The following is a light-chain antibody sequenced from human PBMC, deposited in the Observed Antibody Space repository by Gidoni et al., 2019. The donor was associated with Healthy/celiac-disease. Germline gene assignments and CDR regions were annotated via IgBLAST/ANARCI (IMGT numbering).Light chain of an antibody. Sequence: EIELTQSPATLSVSPGERATLSCRASQSVSSYLAWYQQKPGQAPRLLISDASNRATGIPARFSGSGSGTYFTLTISSLEPEDFAVYYCQQRSNWPLTFGGGTKVEIK. J-gene: IGKJ4*01. CDR1: QSVSSY. CDR2: DAS. CDR3: QQRSNWPLT. V-gene: IGKV3-11*01.